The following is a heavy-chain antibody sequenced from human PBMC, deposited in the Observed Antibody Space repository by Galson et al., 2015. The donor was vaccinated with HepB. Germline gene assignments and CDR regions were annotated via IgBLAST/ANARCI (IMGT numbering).Heavy chain of an antibody. V-gene: IGHV1-69*13. CDR2: IIPIYGTA. J-gene: IGHJ6*02. CDR3: ARGTMHCSSTSCDTHRGANRCYYYYGRDV. D-gene: IGHD2-2*01. Sequence: SVKVSCKASGGTFSSYAISWVRQAPGQGLEWMGGIIPIYGTANYAQKLQGRVTMTADASTSTAYMELSSLRSEDTAVYYCARGTMHCSSTSCDTHRGANRCYYYYGRDVWGQRTTVTVSS. CDR1: GGTFSSYA.